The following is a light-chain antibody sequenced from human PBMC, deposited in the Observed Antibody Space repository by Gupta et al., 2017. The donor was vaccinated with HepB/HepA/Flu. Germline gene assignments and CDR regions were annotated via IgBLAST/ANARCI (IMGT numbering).Light chain of an antibody. V-gene: IGLV2-14*01. CDR2: HVN. J-gene: IGLJ2*01. Sequence: QSALTQSASVSGSPGQSITIPCTGTSSDVGGYNFVSWHHQHPANTHKLIVYHVNNRPAAVANCFSGSKSGNTASLTISGRQEEDEADYYCHSYTTSSTWLFGGGTKLTVL. CDR1: SSDVGGYNF. CDR3: HSYTTSSTWL.